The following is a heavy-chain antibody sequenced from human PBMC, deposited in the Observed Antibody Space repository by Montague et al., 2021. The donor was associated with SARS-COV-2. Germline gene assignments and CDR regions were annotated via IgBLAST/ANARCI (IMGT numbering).Heavy chain of an antibody. CDR2: IYYNGYT. CDR1: GDSISTYY. CDR3: ARGGATYYYDTSGYVNAFDT. V-gene: IGHV4-59*01. D-gene: IGHD3-22*01. J-gene: IGHJ3*02. Sequence: SETLSLTCTVSGDSISTYYWSWIRQPPGKGLESIGYIYYNGYTNYNPSLKSRVTISVDTSKNQFSLRLSSVTAADTAVYFCARGGATYYYDTSGYVNAFDTWGQGTMVTASS.